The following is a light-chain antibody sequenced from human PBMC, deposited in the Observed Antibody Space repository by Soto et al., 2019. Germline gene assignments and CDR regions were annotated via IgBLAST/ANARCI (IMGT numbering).Light chain of an antibody. Sequence: DVVMTQSPLSLPVTLGQPASISCRSSQSLVYSDGDTYLNWFQQRPGQSPRRLIYKVSNRDSGVPDRFSGSGSGTVFTLKISRVEAEDVGLYYCMQGTHWPRTFGRGTKVEIK. J-gene: IGKJ1*01. CDR2: KVS. CDR1: QSLVYSDGDTY. V-gene: IGKV2-30*01. CDR3: MQGTHWPRT.